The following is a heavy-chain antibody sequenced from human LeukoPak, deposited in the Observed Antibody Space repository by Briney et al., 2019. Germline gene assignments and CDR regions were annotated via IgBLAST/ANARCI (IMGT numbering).Heavy chain of an antibody. CDR3: AKPTLGYCSSTSCYLPDY. J-gene: IGHJ4*02. V-gene: IGHV3-30*18. CDR2: ISYDGSNK. CDR1: GFTFSSYA. D-gene: IGHD2-2*01. Sequence: GGSLRLSCAASGFTFSSYAMSWVRQAPGKGLEWVAVISYDGSNKYYADSVKGRFTISRDNSKNTLYLQMNSLRAEDTAVYYCAKPTLGYCSSTSCYLPDYWGQGTLVTVSS.